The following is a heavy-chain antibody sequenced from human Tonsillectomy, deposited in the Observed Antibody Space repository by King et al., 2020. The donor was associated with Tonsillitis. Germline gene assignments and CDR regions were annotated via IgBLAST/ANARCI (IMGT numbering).Heavy chain of an antibody. Sequence: VQLVESGGGLVKPGGSLRLSCAASGFTFSDAWMSWVRQAPGKGLEWVGRIKSKTDGETTDYIAPVRGRFAVSRDDARNSLYLQMNSLQTEDTAVYYCTTTRRVTAAGTGGDLDNWGQGTQVTVSS. CDR3: TTTRRVTAAGTGGDLDN. J-gene: IGHJ4*02. D-gene: IGHD6-13*01. CDR2: IKSKTDGETT. CDR1: GFTFSDAW. V-gene: IGHV3-15*01.